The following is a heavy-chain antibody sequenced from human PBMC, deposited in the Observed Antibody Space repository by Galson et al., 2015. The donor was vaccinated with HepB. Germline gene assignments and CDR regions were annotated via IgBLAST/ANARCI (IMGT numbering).Heavy chain of an antibody. CDR2: IYPGDSDT. CDR3: ARPPVSRGDSFDI. CDR1: GYTFTNYW. Sequence: QSGAEVKKPGESLGISCKGSGYTFTNYWIGWVRQMPGKGLEWMGIIYPGDSDTRYSPSFQGQVTISADKSISTVYLQWSSLKASDTAMYYCARPPVSRGDSFDIWGRGTLVTVSS. J-gene: IGHJ3*02. V-gene: IGHV5-51*03. D-gene: IGHD3-16*01.